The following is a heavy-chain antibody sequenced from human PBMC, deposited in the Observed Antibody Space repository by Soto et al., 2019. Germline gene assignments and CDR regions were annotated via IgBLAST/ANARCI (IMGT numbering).Heavy chain of an antibody. J-gene: IGHJ4*02. Sequence: ASVKASCKTSGYDFFKYNMHWVRQAPGQGLEWMGVINPNGGYTRHAQKFQGRVIMTRDTSSKIVYMELSGLTSADTAMYYCTRADSDVVILPDVRPLFDLWGQGALVTVSS. V-gene: IGHV1-46*01. CDR1: GYDFFKYN. D-gene: IGHD2-21*02. CDR3: TRADSDVVILPDVRPLFDL. CDR2: INPNGGYT.